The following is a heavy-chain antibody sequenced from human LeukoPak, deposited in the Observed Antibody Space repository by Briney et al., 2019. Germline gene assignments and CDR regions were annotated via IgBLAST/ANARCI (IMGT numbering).Heavy chain of an antibody. Sequence: SGTLSLTCAVSGGSISSSNWWSWVRQSPGKGLEWIGEIYHSGSTNYNPSLKSRVTISVDKSKNQFSLKLSSVTAADTAVYYCARDQREGDTAMVVFDYWGQGTLVTVSS. J-gene: IGHJ4*02. CDR1: GGSISSSNW. CDR2: IYHSGST. V-gene: IGHV4-4*02. CDR3: ARDQREGDTAMVVFDY. D-gene: IGHD5-18*01.